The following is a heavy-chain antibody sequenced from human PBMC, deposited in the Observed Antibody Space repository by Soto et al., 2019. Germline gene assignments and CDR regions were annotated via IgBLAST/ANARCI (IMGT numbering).Heavy chain of an antibody. V-gene: IGHV4-34*01. CDR1: GGSFSGYY. CDR2: INHSGST. D-gene: IGHD2-15*01. J-gene: IGHJ4*02. Sequence: PEETLSLTCAVYGGSFSGYYWSWIRQPPGIGQEWIGEINHSGSTNYNPSLKSRVTISVDTSKTQFSLKLSSVTAADTAVYYCARGFVDGGNTVVFDYWGQGTLVTVSS. CDR3: ARGFVDGGNTVVFDY.